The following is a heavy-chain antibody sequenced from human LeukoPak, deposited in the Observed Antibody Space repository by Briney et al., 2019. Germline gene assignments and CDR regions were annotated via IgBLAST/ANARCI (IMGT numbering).Heavy chain of an antibody. CDR3: ARGRDYYGSGSYNWFDP. CDR1: GGSFSDYY. D-gene: IGHD3-10*01. Sequence: SETLSLTCAIYGGSFSDYYWSWIRQPPGKGLEWIGGINHSGSTNYNPSLKSRVTISVDTSKNQFSLKLSSVTAADTAVYYCARGRDYYGSGSYNWFDPWGQGTLVTVSS. J-gene: IGHJ5*02. V-gene: IGHV4-34*01. CDR2: INHSGST.